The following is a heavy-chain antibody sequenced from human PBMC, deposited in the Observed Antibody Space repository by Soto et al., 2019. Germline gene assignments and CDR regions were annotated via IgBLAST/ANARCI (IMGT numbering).Heavy chain of an antibody. CDR3: ARGGSGWLYYYYGMDV. V-gene: IGHV1-3*01. CDR2: INAGNGNT. Sequence: QVQLVQSGAEVKKPGASVKVSCKASGYTFTSYAMHWVRQAPGQRLEWMGWINAGNGNTKYSQKFQGRVTITRDTSASTSYMELSSLRSEDTAVYYWARGGSGWLYYYYGMDVWGQGTTGTVSS. D-gene: IGHD6-19*01. CDR1: GYTFTSYA. J-gene: IGHJ6*02.